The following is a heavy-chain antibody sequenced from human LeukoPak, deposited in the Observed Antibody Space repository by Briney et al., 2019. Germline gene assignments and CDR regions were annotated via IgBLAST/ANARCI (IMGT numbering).Heavy chain of an antibody. CDR1: GGSISSYY. CDR3: ASVSSGSYYSNPRNYYYYYMDV. D-gene: IGHD3-10*02. Sequence: SETLSLTCTVSGGSISSYYWSWIRQPPGKGLEWIGYIYYSGSTNYNPSLKSRVTISVDTSKNQFSLKLSSVTAADTAVYYCASVSSGSYYSNPRNYYYYYMDVWGKGTTVTVSS. CDR2: IYYSGST. V-gene: IGHV4-59*01. J-gene: IGHJ6*03.